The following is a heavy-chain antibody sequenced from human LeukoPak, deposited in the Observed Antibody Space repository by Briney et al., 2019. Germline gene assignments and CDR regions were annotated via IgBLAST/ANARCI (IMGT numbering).Heavy chain of an antibody. V-gene: IGHV3-23*01. CDR1: GFTFSSYA. J-gene: IGHJ4*02. CDR2: ISGSGGST. D-gene: IGHD3-22*01. Sequence: GGSLRLSCAASGFTFSSYAMSWVRQAPGKGLEWVSAISGSGGSTYYADSVKGRFTISRDNSKNTLYLQMNSLRAEDTAVYYCARARPHYYDSSGYYYWGQGTLVTVSS. CDR3: ARARPHYYDSSGYYY.